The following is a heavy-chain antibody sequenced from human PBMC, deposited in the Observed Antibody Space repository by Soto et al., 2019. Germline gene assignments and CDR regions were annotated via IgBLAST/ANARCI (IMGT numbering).Heavy chain of an antibody. CDR2: IKQDGSEK. V-gene: IGHV3-7*01. J-gene: IGHJ6*02. CDR1: GFAFSSYW. Sequence: EVQLVESGGGLVQPGGSLRLSCAASGFAFSSYWMSWVRQAPGKGLEWVANIKQDGSEKYYVDSVKGRFTISRDNAKNSLYLQMNSLRAEDTAVYYCARAIVVVPAAKSPEFYYYYGMDVWGQGTTVTVSS. CDR3: ARAIVVVPAAKSPEFYYYYGMDV. D-gene: IGHD2-2*01.